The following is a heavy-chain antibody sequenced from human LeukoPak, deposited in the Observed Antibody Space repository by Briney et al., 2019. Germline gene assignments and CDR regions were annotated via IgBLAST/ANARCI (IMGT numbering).Heavy chain of an antibody. CDR3: ARVGTMVRGVINPNWYFDL. CDR1: GGSISSYY. V-gene: IGHV4-59*01. J-gene: IGHJ2*01. CDR2: IYYSGST. Sequence: SETLSLTCTVSGGSISSYYWSWIRQPPGKGLEWIGYIYYSGSTNYNPSLKSRVTISVDTSKNQFSLKLSSVTAADTAVYYCARVGTMVRGVINPNWYFDLWGRGTLVTVSS. D-gene: IGHD3-10*01.